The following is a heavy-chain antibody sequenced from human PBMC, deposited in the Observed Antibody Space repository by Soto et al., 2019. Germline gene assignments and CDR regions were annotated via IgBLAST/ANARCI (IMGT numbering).Heavy chain of an antibody. D-gene: IGHD1-1*01. CDR1: GYTFTSYG. CDR2: ISAYNGNT. J-gene: IGHJ6*03. CDR3: ARVKDDDYYYYYMDV. Sequence: QVQLVQSGAEVKKPGALVKVSCKASGYTFTSYGISWVRQAPGQGLEWMGWISAYNGNTNYAQKHQGRVTMTTDTSTSTAYMELRSLRSDDTAVYYCARVKDDDYYYYYMDVWGKGTTVTVSS. V-gene: IGHV1-18*01.